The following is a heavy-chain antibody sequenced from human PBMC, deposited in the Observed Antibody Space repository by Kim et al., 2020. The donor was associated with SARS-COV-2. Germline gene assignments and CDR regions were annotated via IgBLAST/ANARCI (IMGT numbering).Heavy chain of an antibody. J-gene: IGHJ5*02. V-gene: IGHV4-59*01. CDR1: GGSISSYY. Sequence: SETLSLTCTVSGGSISSYYWSWIRQPPGKGLEWIGYIYYSGSTNYNPSLKSRVTISVDTSKNQFSLKLSSVTAADTAVYYCARENDYGGNGWFDPWGQGTLVTVSS. CDR2: IYYSGST. CDR3: ARENDYGGNGWFDP. D-gene: IGHD4-17*01.